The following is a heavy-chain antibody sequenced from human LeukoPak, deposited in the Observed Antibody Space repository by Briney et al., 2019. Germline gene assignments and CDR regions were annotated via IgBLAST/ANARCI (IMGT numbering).Heavy chain of an antibody. CDR2: ISSSGSTI. CDR1: GFTFSDYY. V-gene: IGHV3-11*01. D-gene: IGHD1-26*01. J-gene: IGHJ3*02. Sequence: GGSLRLSCAASGFTFSDYYMSWIRQAPGKGLEWVSYISSSGSTIYYADSVKGRFTISRDNAKNSLYLQMNSLRAEDTAVYYCERDPYGVGALGDAFDIWGQGTMVTVSS. CDR3: ERDPYGVGALGDAFDI.